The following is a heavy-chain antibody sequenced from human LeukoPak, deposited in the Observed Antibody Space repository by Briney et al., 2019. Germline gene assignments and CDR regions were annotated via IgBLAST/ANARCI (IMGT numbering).Heavy chain of an antibody. J-gene: IGHJ4*02. CDR2: IRSSSSYI. D-gene: IGHD1-26*01. CDR3: ARVRVGAIARQPRA. CDR1: VFTSHSSS. Sequence: GGSLTHFCPASVFTSHSSSMNWVRQAQGQGLEWVSSIRSSSSYIYYADSVKGRFTISRDNAKNSLDLQINSLRDEDTAVYYCARVRVGAIARQPRAWGQGTLVTVSS. V-gene: IGHV3-21*01.